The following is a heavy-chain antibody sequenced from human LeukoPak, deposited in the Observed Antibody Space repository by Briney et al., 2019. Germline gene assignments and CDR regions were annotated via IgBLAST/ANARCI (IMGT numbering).Heavy chain of an antibody. V-gene: IGHV5-51*01. CDR1: GYSFTSYW. CDR3: ASGSGSAYCGGDCGY. J-gene: IGHJ4*02. Sequence: GESLKISCKASGYSFTSYWIGWVRQMPGKGLEWMGIIYPGDSDTRYSPSFQGQVTISADKSISTAYLQWSSLKASDTAMYYCASGSGSAYCGGDCGYWGQGTLVTVSS. CDR2: IYPGDSDT. D-gene: IGHD2-21*01.